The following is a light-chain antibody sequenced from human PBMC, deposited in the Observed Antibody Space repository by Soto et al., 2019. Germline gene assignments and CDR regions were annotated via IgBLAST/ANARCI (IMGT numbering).Light chain of an antibody. Sequence: EIVLTQSPGTLSLSPGERATLSCRASQSVSSSYLAWYQQKPGQAPRLLIYGASSRATGIPDRFSGSGSGKDFTLTISRLEPEYFAVYYCQQYGSSPYTFVQGTKLEIK. CDR1: QSVSSSY. J-gene: IGKJ2*01. CDR2: GAS. CDR3: QQYGSSPYT. V-gene: IGKV3-20*01.